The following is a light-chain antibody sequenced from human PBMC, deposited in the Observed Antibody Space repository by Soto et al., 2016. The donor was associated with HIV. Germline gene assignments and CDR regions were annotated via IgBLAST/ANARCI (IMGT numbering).Light chain of an antibody. CDR2: DDS. CDR3: QVWDSSSDHWV. V-gene: IGLV3-21*03. CDR1: NIESKS. J-gene: IGLJ3*02. Sequence: SYVLTQPPSVSVAPGKTATIACGGNNIESKSVHWYQQRPGQAPVLVVYDDSDRPSGIPERFSGSNSANTATLTISRVEAGDEADYYCQVWDSSSDHWVFGGGTKLTAL.